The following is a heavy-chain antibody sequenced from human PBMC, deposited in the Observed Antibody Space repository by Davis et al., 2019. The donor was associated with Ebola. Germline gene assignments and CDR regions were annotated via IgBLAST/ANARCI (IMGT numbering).Heavy chain of an antibody. Sequence: PGGSLRLSCAASGFTFSSYAMSWVRQVPGKGLEWVSSIIGNGGDAYYADSVKGRSTISRDNSKNMLYLQMNGLRVEDTAIYYCAKDTSNIWFDIWGQGTMVTVSS. D-gene: IGHD1-26*01. CDR1: GFTFSSYA. J-gene: IGHJ3*02. CDR3: AKDTSNIWFDI. V-gene: IGHV3-23*01. CDR2: IIGNGGDA.